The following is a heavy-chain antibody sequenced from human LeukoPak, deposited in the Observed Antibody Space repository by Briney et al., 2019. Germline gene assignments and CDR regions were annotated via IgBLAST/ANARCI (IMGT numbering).Heavy chain of an antibody. CDR1: GFTFSTYG. D-gene: IGHD2-15*01. CDR2: IWYDGTNT. CDR3: ARDFCSGGSCYPDAFDI. J-gene: IGHJ3*02. V-gene: IGHV3-33*01. Sequence: GGSLRLSCAASGFTFSTYGMHWVRQAQGKGLEWVAVIWYDGTNTYYADSVKGRFTISRDNSKNTLYLQMNSLRAEDTAVYYCARDFCSGGSCYPDAFDIWGQGTMVTVSS.